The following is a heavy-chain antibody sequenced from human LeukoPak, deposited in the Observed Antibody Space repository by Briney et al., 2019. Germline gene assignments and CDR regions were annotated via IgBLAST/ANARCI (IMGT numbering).Heavy chain of an antibody. CDR1: GFVFTSYG. CDR2: INPSGGST. Sequence: ASVKVSCKASGFVFTSYGFTWVRQAPGQGLEWMGIINPSGGSTSYAQKFQGRVTMTRDTSTSTVYMELNSLRAEDTAIYYCAKERDYGPADYWGQGTLVTVSS. V-gene: IGHV1-46*01. D-gene: IGHD4/OR15-4a*01. J-gene: IGHJ4*02. CDR3: AKERDYGPADY.